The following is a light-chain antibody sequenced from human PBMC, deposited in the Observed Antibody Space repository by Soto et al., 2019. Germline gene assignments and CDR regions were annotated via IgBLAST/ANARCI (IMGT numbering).Light chain of an antibody. CDR3: QQYSSSPSIT. J-gene: IGKJ5*01. CDR2: GAS. Sequence: DNVLKQSPGALSLSPGERATLSCRASQSVSSGYLAWYQQKPGQAPRLLIYGASTRATGIPDRFSGSGSGTDFTLTISRLEPEDFAVYYCQQYSSSPSITFGQGTRLEIK. CDR1: QSVSSGY. V-gene: IGKV3-20*01.